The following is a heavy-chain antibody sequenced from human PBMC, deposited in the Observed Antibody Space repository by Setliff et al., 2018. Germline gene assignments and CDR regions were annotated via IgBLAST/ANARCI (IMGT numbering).Heavy chain of an antibody. CDR2: ISSSGDIT. J-gene: IGHJ6*03. Sequence: GGSLRLSCAASGFTFNTYAMNWVRQGPGKGLEWVSGISSSGDITHYADSVEGRFTISRDTSKNTLYLQMNSLRSEDTAVYYCRLTLPYDYDSSGSLWFMDVWGKGTTVTVSS. D-gene: IGHD3-22*01. CDR1: GFTFNTYA. CDR3: RLTLPYDYDSSGSLWFMDV. V-gene: IGHV3-23*01.